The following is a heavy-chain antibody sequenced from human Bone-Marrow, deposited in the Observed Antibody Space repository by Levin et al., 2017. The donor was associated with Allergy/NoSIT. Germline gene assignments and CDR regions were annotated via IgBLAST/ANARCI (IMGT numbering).Heavy chain of an antibody. D-gene: IGHD7-27*01. Sequence: TGGSLRLSCAASGFTFSIYSMNWVRQAPGKGLEWVSSISRSTTYIYYADSVKGRFTISRDNAKNSLYLQMNSLRAEDTAVYYCARVPTGDPPYYYYGMDVWGQGTTVTVSS. CDR1: GFTFSIYS. J-gene: IGHJ6*02. CDR2: ISRSTTYI. V-gene: IGHV3-21*01. CDR3: ARVPTGDPPYYYYGMDV.